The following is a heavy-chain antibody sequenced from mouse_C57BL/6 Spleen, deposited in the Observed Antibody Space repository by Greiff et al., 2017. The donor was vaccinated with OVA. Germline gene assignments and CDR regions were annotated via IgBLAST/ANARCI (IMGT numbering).Heavy chain of an antibody. CDR3: AREGPYYYGSSYAMDY. CDR1: GYTFTGYW. CDR2: ILPGSGST. J-gene: IGHJ4*01. V-gene: IGHV1-9*01. D-gene: IGHD1-1*01. Sequence: QVQLQQSGAELMKPGASVKLSCKATGYTFTGYWIEWVKQRPGHGLEWIGEILPGSGSTNYNEKFKGKATFTADTSSNTAYMQLSSLTPEDSASDYCAREGPYYYGSSYAMDYWGQGTSVTVSS.